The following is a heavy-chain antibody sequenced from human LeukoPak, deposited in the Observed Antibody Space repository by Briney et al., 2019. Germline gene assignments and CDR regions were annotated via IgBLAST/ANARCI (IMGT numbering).Heavy chain of an antibody. CDR3: VRGSDSSSITH. Sequence: GGSLRLSCAASGFXFSSYVIHWVRQAPGEGLEWVAVISFDGSNKYYGDSLKGRFTISRDNAKNTLYLQMNSLRAEDTAVYYCVRGSDSSSITHWGQGTLVTVSS. D-gene: IGHD6-6*01. J-gene: IGHJ4*02. CDR1: GFXFSSYV. CDR2: ISFDGSNK. V-gene: IGHV3-30-3*01.